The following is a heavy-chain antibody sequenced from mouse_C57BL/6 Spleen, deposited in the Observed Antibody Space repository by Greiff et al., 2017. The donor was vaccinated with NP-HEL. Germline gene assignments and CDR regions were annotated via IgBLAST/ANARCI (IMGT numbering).Heavy chain of an antibody. J-gene: IGHJ2*01. Sequence: EVQLVESGGGLVKPGGSLKLSCAASGFTFSDYGMHWVRQAPEKGLEWVAYISSGSSTIYYADTVKGRFTISRDHAKNTLFLQMTSLRSEDTAMYYCAKEEDFLFDYWGQGTTLTVSS. CDR3: AKEEDFLFDY. V-gene: IGHV5-17*01. CDR2: ISSGSSTI. CDR1: GFTFSDYG.